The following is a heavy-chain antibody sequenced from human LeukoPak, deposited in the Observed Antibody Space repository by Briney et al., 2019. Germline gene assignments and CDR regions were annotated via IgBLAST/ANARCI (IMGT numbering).Heavy chain of an antibody. J-gene: IGHJ5*02. D-gene: IGHD3-22*01. CDR1: GFTLSSYA. Sequence: PGGSLRLSCAASGFTLSSYAMHWVRQAPGKGLEWVAVILYDGSNKYYADSVKGRFTISRDNSKNTLYLQMNSLRAEDTAVYYCAREVGLTYYYDSSGYAYNWFDPWGQGTLVTVSS. CDR3: AREVGLTYYYDSSGYAYNWFDP. V-gene: IGHV3-30-3*01. CDR2: ILYDGSNK.